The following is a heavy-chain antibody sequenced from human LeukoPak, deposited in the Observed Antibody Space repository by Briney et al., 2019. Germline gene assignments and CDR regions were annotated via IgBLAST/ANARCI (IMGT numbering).Heavy chain of an antibody. Sequence: ASVKVSCKASGYTFTSYGISWVRQAPGQGLEWMGRISAYNGNTNYAQKLQGRVTMTTDTSTSTAYMELRSLRSDDTAVYYCARDSENVLRYFDWLYPYDYWGQGTLVTVSS. CDR3: ARDSENVLRYFDWLYPYDY. V-gene: IGHV1-18*01. D-gene: IGHD3-9*01. J-gene: IGHJ4*02. CDR1: GYTFTSYG. CDR2: ISAYNGNT.